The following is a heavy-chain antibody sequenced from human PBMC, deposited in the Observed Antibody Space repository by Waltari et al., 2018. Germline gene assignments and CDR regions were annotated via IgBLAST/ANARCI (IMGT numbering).Heavy chain of an antibody. Sequence: QVQLVESGGGVVQPGRSLRLSCAASGFTFSSYGMHWVRQAPGKGLEWVAVIWYGGSNKYYADSVKGRFTISRDNSKNTLYLQMNSLRAEDTAVYYCARDASSGYYGPLAVAFDIWGQGTMVTVSS. V-gene: IGHV3-33*01. CDR2: IWYGGSNK. CDR1: GFTFSSYG. J-gene: IGHJ3*02. D-gene: IGHD3-22*01. CDR3: ARDASSGYYGPLAVAFDI.